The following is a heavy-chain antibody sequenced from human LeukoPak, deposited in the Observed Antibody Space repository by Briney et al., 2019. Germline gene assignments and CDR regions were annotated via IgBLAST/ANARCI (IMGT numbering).Heavy chain of an antibody. J-gene: IGHJ4*02. CDR1: GGSVSTYY. D-gene: IGHD6-19*01. CDR2: IYYSGST. CDR3: ASAAGWLRFGF. V-gene: IGHV4-59*08. Sequence: PSETLSLTCTVSGGSVSTYYWSWIRQPPGEGLEWIGNIYYSGSTNYNPSLKSRVTISLDTSKNQFSLKLSSVTAADTAVYYCASAAGWLRFGFWGQGTLVTVSS.